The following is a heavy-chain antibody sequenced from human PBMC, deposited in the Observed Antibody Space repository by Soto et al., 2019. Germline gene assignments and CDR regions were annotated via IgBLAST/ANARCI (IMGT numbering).Heavy chain of an antibody. CDR1: GYTFTKCG. Sequence: QGQLVQSGVEVKKPGASVKVSCKASGYTFTKCGISWLRQAPGQGLEWMGWISTYNGDANYGHKLQGRVTMTTDTSTNTAYMELRSLRSDDTAVYYCARQSYYESRTGHDAFDIWGQGTMVTVSS. V-gene: IGHV1-18*01. J-gene: IGHJ3*02. D-gene: IGHD3-22*01. CDR2: ISTYNGDA. CDR3: ARQSYYESRTGHDAFDI.